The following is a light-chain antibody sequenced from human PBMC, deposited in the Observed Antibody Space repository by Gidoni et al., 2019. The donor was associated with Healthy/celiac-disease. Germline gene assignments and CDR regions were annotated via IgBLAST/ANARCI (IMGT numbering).Light chain of an antibody. J-gene: IGLJ2*01. CDR1: SSNIGAGYD. Sequence: QSVLPQPPSVSGPPGQRVTLSFTGSSSNIGAGYDVPWYQQLPGTAPKLLIYGNSNRPSGVPDRFSGSKSGTSASRAITGLQAEDEADYYCQSYDSSLSGVVFGGGTKLTVL. CDR2: GNS. CDR3: QSYDSSLSGVV. V-gene: IGLV1-40*01.